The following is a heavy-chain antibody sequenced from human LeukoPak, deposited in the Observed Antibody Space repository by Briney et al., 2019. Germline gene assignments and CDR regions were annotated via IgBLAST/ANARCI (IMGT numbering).Heavy chain of an antibody. V-gene: IGHV4-59*08. D-gene: IGHD6-6*01. Sequence: SETLSLTCTVSGGSISSYYWSWIRQPPGKGLEWIGYIYYSGSTNYNPSLKSRVTISVDTSKNQFSLKLSSVTAADTAVYYCARLGNDSSSVDYWGQGTLVTVSS. J-gene: IGHJ4*02. CDR3: ARLGNDSSSVDY. CDR2: IYYSGST. CDR1: GGSISSYY.